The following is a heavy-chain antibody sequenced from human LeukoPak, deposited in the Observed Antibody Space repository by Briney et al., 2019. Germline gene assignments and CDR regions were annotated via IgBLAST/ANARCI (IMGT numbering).Heavy chain of an antibody. CDR2: IYLGDSDT. CDR3: ARLLGPYCSSTNCYEYFDS. J-gene: IGHJ4*02. Sequence: GESLKISCKASGYNFTSYWIAWVRQMPGKGLEWVGIIYLGDSDTTYSPSFQGQVTISADKSISTAYLQWSSLKASDTAMFYCARLLGPYCSSTNCYEYFDSWGQGTLVTVSS. D-gene: IGHD2-2*01. V-gene: IGHV5-51*01. CDR1: GYNFTSYW.